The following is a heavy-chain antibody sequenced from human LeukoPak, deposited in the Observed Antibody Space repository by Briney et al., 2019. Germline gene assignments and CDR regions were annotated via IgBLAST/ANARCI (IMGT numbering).Heavy chain of an antibody. J-gene: IGHJ4*02. CDR2: IRSKAYGGTT. CDR3: TRDSPHVSEGY. D-gene: IGHD2/OR15-2a*01. Sequence: GGSLRLSCTTSGFIFGDYAMSWVRQAPGKGLQWVGFIRSKAYGGTTEYAASVEGRFTVSRDDSKNIAYQQMNSLTTEDTAVYYCTRDSPHVSEGYWGQGTLVTVSS. CDR1: GFIFGDYA. V-gene: IGHV3-49*04.